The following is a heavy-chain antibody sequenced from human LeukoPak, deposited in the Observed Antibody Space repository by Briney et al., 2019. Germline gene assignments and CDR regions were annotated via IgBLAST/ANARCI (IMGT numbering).Heavy chain of an antibody. CDR3: ATYGPTSGGYTFEY. D-gene: IGHD2-15*01. J-gene: IGHJ4*02. CDR2: IIDSGST. V-gene: IGHV4-4*02. Sequence: SETLSLTCAVSGGSISSGYWWSWVRQPPMEGLEWIGEIIDSGSTNYNPSLKGRITISLDKTKNQFSLNVNSVTAADTAVYYCATYGPTSGGYTFEYWGQGILVTVSS. CDR1: GGSISSGYW.